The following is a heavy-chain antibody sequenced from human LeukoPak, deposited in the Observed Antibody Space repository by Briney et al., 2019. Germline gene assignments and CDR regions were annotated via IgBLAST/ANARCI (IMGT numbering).Heavy chain of an antibody. Sequence: GGSLRLSCAASGFTFSSYWMSWVRQAPGKGLEWVATIKQDGSEKYYADSVKGRFTISRDNAKNSLCLQMNSLRAEDTAVYYCASESPHYYGSGFWGQGTLVTVSS. CDR2: IKQDGSEK. CDR1: GFTFSSYW. V-gene: IGHV3-7*03. D-gene: IGHD3-10*01. J-gene: IGHJ4*02. CDR3: ASESPHYYGSGF.